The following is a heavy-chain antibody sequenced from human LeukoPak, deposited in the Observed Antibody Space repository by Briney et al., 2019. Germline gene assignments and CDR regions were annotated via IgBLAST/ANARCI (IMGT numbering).Heavy chain of an antibody. CDR3: ARTYYYDGSGYGT. CDR1: GGTFSSYG. CDR2: ISAYNGNT. V-gene: IGHV1-18*01. Sequence: ASVKVSCKASGGTFSSYGISWVRQAPGQGLEWMGWISAYNGNTNYAQKLQGRVTMTTDTPTSTAYMELRSLRSDDTAVYYCARTYYYDGSGYGTWGQGTQVTVSS. D-gene: IGHD3-22*01. J-gene: IGHJ4*02.